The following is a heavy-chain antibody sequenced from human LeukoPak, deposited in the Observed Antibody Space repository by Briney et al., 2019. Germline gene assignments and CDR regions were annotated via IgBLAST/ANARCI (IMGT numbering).Heavy chain of an antibody. CDR3: AKDAHYGSGSYWAFDI. J-gene: IGHJ3*02. D-gene: IGHD3-10*01. V-gene: IGHV3-30*02. Sequence: GGSLRLSCAASGFTFSSYGMHWVRQAPGKGLEWVAFIRYDGSNKYYADSVKGRFTISRDNSKNTLYLQMNSLRAEDTAVYYCAKDAHYGSGSYWAFDIWGQGTMVTVSS. CDR1: GFTFSSYG. CDR2: IRYDGSNK.